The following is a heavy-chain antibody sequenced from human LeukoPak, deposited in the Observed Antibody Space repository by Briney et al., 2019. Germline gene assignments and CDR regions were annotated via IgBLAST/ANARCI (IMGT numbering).Heavy chain of an antibody. CDR3: ARFTSGWGTKRYYFDY. D-gene: IGHD1-1*01. CDR1: GGSISSYY. CDR2: IYCSGST. J-gene: IGHJ4*02. V-gene: IGHV4-59*08. Sequence: SGTLSLTCTASGGSISSYYWSWIRQPPGKGLEWIWYIYCSGSTNYNASLKRRVPISVDTSKNQFYLKLSSVSAADTAVYYCARFTSGWGTKRYYFDYWGQGTLVTVSS.